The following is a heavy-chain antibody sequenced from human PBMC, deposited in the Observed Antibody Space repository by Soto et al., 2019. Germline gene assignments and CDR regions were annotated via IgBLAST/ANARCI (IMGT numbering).Heavy chain of an antibody. CDR1: GGSIRDYF. J-gene: IGHJ4*02. Sequence: PSETLSLTCTVSGGSIRDYFWTWIRQPPGKGLEWIGYIYYSGRTNYNPSLKSRVSISVDTSKNHFSLQLRSVTAADTAVYYCASGGGDDFSGSGGFDSWGQGTRVTVSS. V-gene: IGHV4-59*01. CDR2: IYYSGRT. CDR3: ASGGGDDFSGSGGFDS. D-gene: IGHD6-19*01.